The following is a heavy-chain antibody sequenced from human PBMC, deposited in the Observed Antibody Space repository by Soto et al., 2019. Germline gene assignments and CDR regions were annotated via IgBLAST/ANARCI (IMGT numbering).Heavy chain of an antibody. CDR3: TRNLAKFDT. CDR2: IKQDGSEK. D-gene: IGHD1-26*01. J-gene: IGHJ5*02. V-gene: IGHV3-7*01. CDR1: GLTFTTYW. Sequence: NLSWAASGLTFTTYWMTWVRQAPEKGLEWVANIKQDGSEKYYVDSVKGRFTISRDDAENSLYLHMNNLRAEDTARYYCTRNLAKFDTCGQGTLVTSSS.